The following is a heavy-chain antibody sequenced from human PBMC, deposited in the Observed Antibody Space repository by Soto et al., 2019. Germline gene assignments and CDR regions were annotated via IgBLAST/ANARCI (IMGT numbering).Heavy chain of an antibody. J-gene: IGHJ4*02. Sequence: PGGSLRLSCAASGFTFSSYAMNWVRQAPGKGLEWVSTMTPSGGSIYYADSVKGRFTISRDNSRNTLYLLMNSLRAEDTAFYYCAKSNSGFYIHYWGQGTLVTVS. CDR1: GFTFSSYA. CDR2: MTPSGGSI. D-gene: IGHD6-19*01. V-gene: IGHV3-23*01. CDR3: AKSNSGFYIHY.